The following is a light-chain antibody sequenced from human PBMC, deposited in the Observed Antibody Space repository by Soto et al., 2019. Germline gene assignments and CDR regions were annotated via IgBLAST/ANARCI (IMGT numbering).Light chain of an antibody. CDR3: QQYIRWPLT. CDR2: DAS. Sequence: EIVLTQSPGTLSLSPGERATLSCRASQSLTSRYLAWYRQKPGQAPRLLIYDASIRATGIPARFSGSGSGTEFTLTISSLQSEDFAVYYCQQYIRWPLTFGGGTKVDIK. CDR1: QSLTSRY. J-gene: IGKJ4*01. V-gene: IGKV3-20*01.